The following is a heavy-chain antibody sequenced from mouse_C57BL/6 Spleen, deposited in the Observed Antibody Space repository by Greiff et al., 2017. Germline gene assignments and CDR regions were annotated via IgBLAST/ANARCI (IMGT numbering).Heavy chain of an antibody. Sequence: VQLQQPGAELVMPGASVKLSCKASGYTFTSYWMHWVKQRPGQGLEWIGEIDPSDSYTNYNQKFKGKSTLTVDKSSSTAYMQLSSLTSEDSAVYYCARGIYDGYPDDWGQGTTLTVSS. J-gene: IGHJ2*01. CDR1: GYTFTSYW. CDR2: IDPSDSYT. D-gene: IGHD2-3*01. V-gene: IGHV1-69*01. CDR3: ARGIYDGYPDD.